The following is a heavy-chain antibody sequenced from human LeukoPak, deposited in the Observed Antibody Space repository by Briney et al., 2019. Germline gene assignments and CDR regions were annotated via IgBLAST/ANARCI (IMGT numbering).Heavy chain of an antibody. Sequence: GGSLRLSCAASGFTFSDYYMSWIRQAPGKGLEWVSYISFSGSPTQYADSVKGRFTISRDNAKNTLYLQMNSLRAEDTAVYYCARPRCSTTSCNFDYWGQGTLVTVSS. D-gene: IGHD2-2*01. CDR1: GFTFSDYY. CDR2: ISFSGSPT. CDR3: ARPRCSTTSCNFDY. J-gene: IGHJ4*02. V-gene: IGHV3-11*04.